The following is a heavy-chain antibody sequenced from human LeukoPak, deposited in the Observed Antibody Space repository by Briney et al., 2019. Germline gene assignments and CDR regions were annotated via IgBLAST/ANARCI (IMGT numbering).Heavy chain of an antibody. Sequence: GGSLRLSCAASGFTFSSYAMSWVRQAPGKGLEWVSAISGSGGSTCYADSVKGRFTISRDNSKNTLYLQMNSLRAEDTAVYYCAKGGEYYYDSSPFDYWGQGTLVTVSS. V-gene: IGHV3-23*01. CDR2: ISGSGGST. J-gene: IGHJ4*02. CDR1: GFTFSSYA. D-gene: IGHD3-22*01. CDR3: AKGGEYYYDSSPFDY.